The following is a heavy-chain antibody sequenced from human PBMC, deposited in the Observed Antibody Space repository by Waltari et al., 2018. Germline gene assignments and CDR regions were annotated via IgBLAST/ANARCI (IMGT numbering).Heavy chain of an antibody. CDR1: GYSFTSYG. J-gene: IGHJ4*02. D-gene: IGHD3-10*01. Sequence: EVQLVQSGAEVKKPGESLTISCKGSGYSFTSYGIGWARQMPGKGLEWMGIIYPGDSDTRYSPSFQGQVTISADKSISTAYLQWSSLKASDTAMYYCATAPGDFWVLFDYWGQGTLVTVSS. CDR3: ATAPGDFWVLFDY. CDR2: IYPGDSDT. V-gene: IGHV5-51*01.